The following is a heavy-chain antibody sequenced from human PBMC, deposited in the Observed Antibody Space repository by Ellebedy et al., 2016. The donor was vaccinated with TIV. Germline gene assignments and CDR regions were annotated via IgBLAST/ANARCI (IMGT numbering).Heavy chain of an antibody. D-gene: IGHD2-2*01. CDR1: GGSISSSSYY. V-gene: IGHV4-39*01. CDR3: ARWGHSSNYRPAAFDI. Sequence: MPGGSLRLSCSVSGGSISSSSYYRCWIRQPPGKGLEWIGCVYYSGTTDYNPSLKSRVTISVDTSKNQFSLKLISVTAADTAVYYCARWGHSSNYRPAAFDIWGQGTMVTVSP. CDR2: VYYSGTT. J-gene: IGHJ3*02.